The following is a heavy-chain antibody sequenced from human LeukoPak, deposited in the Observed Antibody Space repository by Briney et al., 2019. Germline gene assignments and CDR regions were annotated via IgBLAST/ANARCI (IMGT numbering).Heavy chain of an antibody. J-gene: IGHJ4*02. V-gene: IGHV3-23*01. CDR2: ISGSGGST. CDR3: AKAHCSSTSCANGY. Sequence: PGGSLRLSCAASGFTFSSYAMSWVRQAPGKGLEWVSAISGSGGSTYYADSVKGRFTISRDNSKNTLYPQMNSLRAEDTAVYYCAKAHCSSTSCANGYWGQGTLVTVSS. D-gene: IGHD2-2*01. CDR1: GFTFSSYA.